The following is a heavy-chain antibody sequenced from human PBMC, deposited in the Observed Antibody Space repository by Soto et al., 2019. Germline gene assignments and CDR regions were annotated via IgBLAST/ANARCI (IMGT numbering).Heavy chain of an antibody. CDR1: GGPMNNYY. V-gene: IGHV4-59*08. J-gene: IGHJ6*02. CDR3: ARQGFGELHGLVDV. D-gene: IGHD3-10*01. Sequence: QVQLQESGPGLVTPSETLSLTCTISGGPMNNYYCSWFRQPRGQGLEWIGFMGYNGFTRYNPSLRSRVAISLDTAKNQSSLNLSSVTAADTALYYCARQGFGELHGLVDVWGQGITVTVSS. CDR2: MGYNGFT.